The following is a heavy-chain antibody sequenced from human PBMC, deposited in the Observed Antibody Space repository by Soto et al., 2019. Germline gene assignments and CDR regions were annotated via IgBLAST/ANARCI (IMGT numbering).Heavy chain of an antibody. CDR2: IRSKAYGGTT. D-gene: IGHD2-15*01. CDR1: GFTLGDYA. V-gene: IGHV3-49*03. Sequence: RLPCSGSGFTLGDYAMNWPRQDPGKGLEWVGLIRSKAYGGTTEYAASVKGRFTISRDDSKSFAYLQMDSVKTEDTAVYYCTRDLAGGGCYFDCAYFDCWGQGALVTVSS. CDR3: TRDLAGGGCYFDCAYFDC. J-gene: IGHJ4*02.